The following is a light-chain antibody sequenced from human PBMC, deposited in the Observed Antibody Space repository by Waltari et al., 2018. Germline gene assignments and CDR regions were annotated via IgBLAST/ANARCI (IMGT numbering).Light chain of an antibody. V-gene: IGKV3-15*01. CDR1: QSVSRN. CDR2: DPS. CDR3: QQYNDWYS. J-gene: IGKJ2*03. Sequence: EKVMTQSPATLSVSPGEVVTLPGRASQSVSRNVAWYQHRPGQAPRLLIYDPSTRASGIPARFSGSWSGTEFTLTISGLQSEDCALYYCQQYNDWYSFGQGTKLEIK.